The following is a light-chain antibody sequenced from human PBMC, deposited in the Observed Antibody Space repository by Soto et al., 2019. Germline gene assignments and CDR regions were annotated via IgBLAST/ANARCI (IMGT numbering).Light chain of an antibody. CDR1: QSVSTS. V-gene: IGKV3-11*01. J-gene: IGKJ3*01. Sequence: EIVLTQSPGTLSLSPGERATLSCRASQSVSTSLAWYQQTPGQAPSLLIYDASNRATGVPARFSGSGSGTDFTLTISSLEPEDVAVYYCQQRRDFFQVTFGPGTRLDIK. CDR3: QQRRDFFQVT. CDR2: DAS.